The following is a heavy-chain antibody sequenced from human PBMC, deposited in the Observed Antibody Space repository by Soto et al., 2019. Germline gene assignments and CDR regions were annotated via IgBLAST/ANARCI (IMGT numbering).Heavy chain of an antibody. CDR1: GYRFTNYG. V-gene: IGHV1-18*01. D-gene: IGHD3-22*01. CDR3: ARDLGRFDGSGSYYPNWFDP. Sequence: QVQLVQSGTEVKKPGASVKVSCEASGYRFTNYGITWVRQAPGQGLEWMGWISGVNGKTKYAQNVLYILTITTETSTSTAYMELRSLRSDDTAMYYCARDLGRFDGSGSYYPNWFDPWGQGTLVIVSS. J-gene: IGHJ5*02. CDR2: ISGVNGKT.